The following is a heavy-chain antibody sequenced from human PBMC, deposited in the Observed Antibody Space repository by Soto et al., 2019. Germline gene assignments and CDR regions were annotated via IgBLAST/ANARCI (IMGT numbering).Heavy chain of an antibody. D-gene: IGHD6-13*01. CDR2: MNPNSGNT. J-gene: IGHJ4*02. CDR1: GYTFTSYD. V-gene: IGHV1-8*01. CDR3: ARGRLAAAGRPFYY. Sequence: QVQLVQSGAEVKKPGASVKVSCKASGYTFTSYDINWVRQATGQGLEWMGWMNPNSGNTGYAQKFQGRVTMTRNTSISTAYMELSSLKSEDTAVYYCARGRLAAAGRPFYYWGQGTLVTVSS.